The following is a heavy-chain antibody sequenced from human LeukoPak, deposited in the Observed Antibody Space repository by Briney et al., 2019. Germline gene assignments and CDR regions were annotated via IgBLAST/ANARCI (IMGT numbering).Heavy chain of an antibody. Sequence: GGSLRLSCAASGFAFSSYSMNWVRQAPGKGLEWVAFIRYDGSNKYYADSVKGRFTISRDNSKNTLYLQMNSLRAEDTAVYYCAKGLSLHPWGQGTLVTVSS. CDR3: AKGLSLHP. CDR2: IRYDGSNK. V-gene: IGHV3-30*02. CDR1: GFAFSSYS. J-gene: IGHJ5*02.